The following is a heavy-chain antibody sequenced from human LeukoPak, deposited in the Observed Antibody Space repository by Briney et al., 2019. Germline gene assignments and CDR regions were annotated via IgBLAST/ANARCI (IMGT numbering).Heavy chain of an antibody. V-gene: IGHV1-2*02. CDR3: ASGPRSTIFGVDSYYFDY. D-gene: IGHD3-3*01. J-gene: IGHJ4*02. Sequence: APVKVSCKTSGYTFIDYYMYWVRQAPGLGPEWMGWINPNSGGTKSPQKFQGRVTMTRDTSTSTAYLELSRLTSDDTAVYYCASGPRSTIFGVDSYYFDYWGQGTLVTVSS. CDR1: GYTFIDYY. CDR2: INPNSGGT.